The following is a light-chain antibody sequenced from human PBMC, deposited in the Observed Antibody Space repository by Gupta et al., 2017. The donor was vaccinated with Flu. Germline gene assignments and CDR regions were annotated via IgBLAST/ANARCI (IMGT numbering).Light chain of an antibody. CDR1: NIGSKS. V-gene: IGLV3-21*02. J-gene: IGLJ3*02. CDR3: QIWQISSDDLRV. Sequence: SYVLTQPPSVSVAPGQTARITCGGNNIGSKSVHWYQQKPGQAPVLVVYDDSDRPSGIPERFSGSNSGNTATLTISEVEAGDEADYYCQIWQISSDDLRVFGGGTKLTVL. CDR2: DDS.